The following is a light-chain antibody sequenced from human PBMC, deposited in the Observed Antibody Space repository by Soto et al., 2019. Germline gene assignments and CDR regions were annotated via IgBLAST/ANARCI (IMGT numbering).Light chain of an antibody. CDR3: SSYAGSNNV. CDR2: EVS. CDR1: SSDVGGYNY. Sequence: QSALTQPPSASGSRGQSVTMSCTGTSSDVGGYNYVSWYQQHPGKAPKLMIYEVSKRPSGVPDRFSGSKSGNTASLTVSGLQAEDEADYYCSSYAGSNNVFGTGTKVTVL. J-gene: IGLJ1*01. V-gene: IGLV2-8*01.